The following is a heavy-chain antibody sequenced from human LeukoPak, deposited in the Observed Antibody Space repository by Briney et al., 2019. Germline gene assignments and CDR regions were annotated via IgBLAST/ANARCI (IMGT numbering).Heavy chain of an antibody. CDR1: GFTFSSYS. CDR2: ISSSSSTI. V-gene: IGHV3-48*01. CDR3: AKAISSWYHPFDY. Sequence: GGSLRLSCTASGFTFSSYSMNWVRQAPGKGLEWVSYISSSSSTIYYADSVKGRFTISRDNAKNSLYLQMNSLRAEDTALYYCAKAISSWYHPFDYWGQGTLVTVSS. J-gene: IGHJ4*02. D-gene: IGHD6-13*01.